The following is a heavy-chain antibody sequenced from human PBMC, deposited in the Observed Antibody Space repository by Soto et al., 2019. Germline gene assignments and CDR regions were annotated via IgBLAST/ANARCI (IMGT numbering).Heavy chain of an antibody. Sequence: SETLSLTCAVYGGSFIGYYWSWIRQPPGKGLEWIGEINHSGSTNYNPSLKSRVTISVDTSKNQFSLKLSSVTAADTAVYYCARSSLYYYYGMDVWGQGTTVTVSS. D-gene: IGHD6-6*01. CDR1: GGSFIGYY. CDR2: INHSGST. CDR3: ARSSLYYYYGMDV. J-gene: IGHJ6*02. V-gene: IGHV4-34*01.